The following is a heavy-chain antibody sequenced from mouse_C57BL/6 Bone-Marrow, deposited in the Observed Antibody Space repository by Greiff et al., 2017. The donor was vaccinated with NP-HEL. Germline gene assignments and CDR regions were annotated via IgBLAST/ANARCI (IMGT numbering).Heavy chain of an antibody. D-gene: IGHD2-1*01. V-gene: IGHV1-15*01. Sequence: VQLQQSGAELVRPGASVTLSCKASGYTFTDYEMHWVKQTPVPGLEWIGAIAPETGGTAYNQKFKGKALLTADKSSSTAYMELRSLTSEDSAVYYCTRRTMVTSWFAYWGQGTLVTVSA. CDR2: IAPETGGT. J-gene: IGHJ3*01. CDR3: TRRTMVTSWFAY. CDR1: GYTFTDYE.